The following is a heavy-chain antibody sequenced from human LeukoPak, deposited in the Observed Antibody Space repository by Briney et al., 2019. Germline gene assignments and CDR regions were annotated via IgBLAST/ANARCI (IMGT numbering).Heavy chain of an antibody. Sequence: ASVKVSCKASGYTFTGYYMHWVRQAPGQGLEWMEWINPNSGGTNYAQTFQGRVTMTRDTSISTAYMELSRLRSDDTAVYYCARETPPSGSYYNLFDYWGQGTLVTVSS. J-gene: IGHJ4*02. V-gene: IGHV1-2*02. D-gene: IGHD3-10*01. CDR3: ARETPPSGSYYNLFDY. CDR1: GYTFTGYY. CDR2: INPNSGGT.